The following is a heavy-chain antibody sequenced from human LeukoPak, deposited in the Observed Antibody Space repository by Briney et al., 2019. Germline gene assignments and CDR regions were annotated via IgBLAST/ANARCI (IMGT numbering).Heavy chain of an antibody. V-gene: IGHV3-53*01. CDR1: GFPVNINY. CDR2: IYSGANT. D-gene: IGHD6-13*01. Sequence: GGSLRLSCAASGFPVNINYMSWVRQAPGKGLEWVSVIYSGANTYYADSVKGRFTISTGNSKNTLFLQMNSLRADDTAVYYCARAAAGGPFDYWGQGTLVTVSS. J-gene: IGHJ4*02. CDR3: ARAAAGGPFDY.